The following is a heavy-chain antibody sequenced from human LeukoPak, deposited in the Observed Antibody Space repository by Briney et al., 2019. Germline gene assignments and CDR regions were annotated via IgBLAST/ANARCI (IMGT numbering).Heavy chain of an antibody. CDR2: VDPGDSYI. D-gene: IGHD3-16*02. CDR1: GYSFTNYW. J-gene: IGHJ4*02. CDR3: ARHRRLSNFDY. V-gene: IGHV5-10-1*01. Sequence: PGESLMISCKGSGYSFTNYWITWVRQMPGKGLEWMGGVDPGDSYIKYSPSFQGHVTISADKSISTAYLHWSSLKASDTAMYYCARHRRLSNFDYWGQGTLVTVSS.